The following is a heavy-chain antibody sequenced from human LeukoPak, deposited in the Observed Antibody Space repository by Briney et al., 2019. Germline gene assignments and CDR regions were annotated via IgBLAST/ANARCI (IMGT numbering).Heavy chain of an antibody. Sequence: SETLSLTCAVYGGFFIGYYWSWIRQPPGKELEWIGEINHSGSTNYNPSLKSRVTISVDTSKNQFSLKLSSVTAADTAVYYCARSRHYYDSSGFKGYFQHWGQGTLVTVSS. CDR2: INHSGST. CDR1: GGFFIGYY. CDR3: ARSRHYYDSSGFKGYFQH. J-gene: IGHJ1*01. V-gene: IGHV4-34*01. D-gene: IGHD3-22*01.